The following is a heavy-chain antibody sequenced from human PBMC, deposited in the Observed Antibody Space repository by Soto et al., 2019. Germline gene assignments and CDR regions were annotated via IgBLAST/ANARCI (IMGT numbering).Heavy chain of an antibody. Sequence: QVQLVESGGGVVQPGRSPRLSCAASGFTFSSYAMHWVRQAPGKGLEWVAVISYDGSNKYYADSVKGRFTISRDNSKNTMYLQMNSLRAEDTAVYYCARDPSIVGASPLDYWGQGTLVTVSS. D-gene: IGHD1-26*01. CDR2: ISYDGSNK. CDR1: GFTFSSYA. J-gene: IGHJ4*02. V-gene: IGHV3-30-3*01. CDR3: ARDPSIVGASPLDY.